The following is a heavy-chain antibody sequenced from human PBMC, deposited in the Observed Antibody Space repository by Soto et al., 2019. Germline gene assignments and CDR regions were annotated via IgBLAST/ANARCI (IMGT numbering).Heavy chain of an antibody. CDR3: ARARRLAYCGGDCYPPGWFDP. D-gene: IGHD2-21*02. V-gene: IGHV1-69*13. CDR1: GGTFSSYA. J-gene: IGHJ5*02. Sequence: ASVKVSCKASGGTFSSYAISWVRQAPGQGLEWMGGIIPILGTANYAQKFQGRVTITADESTSTAYMELSSLRSEDTAVYYCARARRLAYCGGDCYPPGWFDPWGQGTLVT. CDR2: IIPILGTA.